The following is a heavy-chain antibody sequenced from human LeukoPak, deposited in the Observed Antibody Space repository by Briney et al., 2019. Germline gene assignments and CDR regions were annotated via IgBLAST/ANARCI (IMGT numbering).Heavy chain of an antibody. CDR2: ITNDGSST. CDR3: ARARASGRSGFDY. V-gene: IGHV3-74*01. D-gene: IGHD2-15*01. Sequence: GRSLRLSCAASGFTFSSHWMHWVRHAPGKGLVWVSRITNDGSSTTYADSVKGRFTIPRDNAKNSLDLQMNSLRDEDTAVYYCARARASGRSGFDYWGQGTLVTVSS. J-gene: IGHJ4*02. CDR1: GFTFSSHW.